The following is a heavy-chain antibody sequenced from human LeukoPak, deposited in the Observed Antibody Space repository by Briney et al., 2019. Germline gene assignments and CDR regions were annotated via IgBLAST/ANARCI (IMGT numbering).Heavy chain of an antibody. V-gene: IGHV1-69*05. CDR1: GGTFSSYA. Sequence: VASVKVSCKASGGTFSSYAISWVRQAPGQGLEWMGGIIPIFGTANYAQKFQGRVTITTDESTSTAYMELSSLRSEDTAVYYCARGFGPILGYCSSTSCYWRAFDIWGQGAMVTVSS. CDR2: IIPIFGTA. CDR3: ARGFGPILGYCSSTSCYWRAFDI. J-gene: IGHJ3*02. D-gene: IGHD2-2*01.